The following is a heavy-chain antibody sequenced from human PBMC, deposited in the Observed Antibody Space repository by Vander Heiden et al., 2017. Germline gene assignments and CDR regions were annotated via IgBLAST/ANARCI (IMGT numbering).Heavy chain of an antibody. CDR2: ISGSGGST. D-gene: IGHD2-15*01. CDR3: ARGGYGGNTGIDY. CDR1: GFTFGPYA. J-gene: IGHJ4*02. V-gene: IGHV3-23*01. Sequence: EVQLLESGGGLVQPGGSLRLSCAASGFTFGPYAMHWVRQAPGKGLECVSGISGSGGSTYYADSVKGRFTISRDNSKNTLYLQMNSLRPEDTAVYYCARGGYGGNTGIDYWGQGTLVTVSS.